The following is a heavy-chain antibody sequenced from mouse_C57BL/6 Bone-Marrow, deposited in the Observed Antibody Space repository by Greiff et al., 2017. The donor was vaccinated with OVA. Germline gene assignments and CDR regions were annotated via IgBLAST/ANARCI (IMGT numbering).Heavy chain of an antibody. CDR3: TRITTRGYFDY. CDR2: IRLKSDNYAT. J-gene: IGHJ2*01. V-gene: IGHV6-3*01. Sequence: DVKLEESGGGLVQPGGSMKLSCVASGFTFSNYWMNWVRQSPEKGLEWVAQIRLKSDNYATHYAESVKGRFTISRDDSKSSVYLQMNNLRAEDTGIYYCTRITTRGYFDYWGQGTTLTVSS. CDR1: GFTFSNYW. D-gene: IGHD1-1*01.